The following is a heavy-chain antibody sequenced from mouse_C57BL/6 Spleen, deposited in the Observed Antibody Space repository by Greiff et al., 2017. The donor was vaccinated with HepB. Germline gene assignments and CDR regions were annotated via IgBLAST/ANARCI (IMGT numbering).Heavy chain of an antibody. CDR1: GYTFTSYW. V-gene: IGHV1-74*01. CDR2: IHPSDSDT. CDR3: AIPNWDDDYFDY. Sequence: QVQLKQPGAELVKPGASVKVSCKASGYTFTSYWMHWVKQRPGQGLEWIGRIHPSDSDTNYNQKFKGKATLTVDKSSSTAYMQLSSLTSEDSAVYYCAIPNWDDDYFDYWGQGTTLTVSS. D-gene: IGHD4-1*01. J-gene: IGHJ2*01.